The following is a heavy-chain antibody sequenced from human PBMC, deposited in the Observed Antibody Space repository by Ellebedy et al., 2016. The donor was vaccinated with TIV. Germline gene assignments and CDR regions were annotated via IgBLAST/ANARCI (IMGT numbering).Heavy chain of an antibody. J-gene: IGHJ4*02. Sequence: SETLSLXXTVSGVSISSSSYYWGWIRQPPGKGLEWVGSIYYSGNTYYNPSLKSRVTISIDTSKNQFSLRLSSVTAADTAIYRCARRKVTIPRADAYVDDWGQGILVTVSS. V-gene: IGHV4-39*01. CDR1: GVSISSSSYY. CDR2: IYYSGNT. CDR3: ARRKVTIPRADAYVDD. D-gene: IGHD3-3*01.